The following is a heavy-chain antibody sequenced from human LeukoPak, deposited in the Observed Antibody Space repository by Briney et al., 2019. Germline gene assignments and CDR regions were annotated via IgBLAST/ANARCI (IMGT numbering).Heavy chain of an antibody. CDR1: GDSISSGNYY. D-gene: IGHD1-26*01. J-gene: IGHJ5*02. CDR2: IYYSGST. Sequence: PSETLSLTCTVSGDSISSGNYYWGWIRQPPGKGLEWIGSIYYSGSTYYNPSLKSRVTISVDTSKNQFSLKLSSVTAADTAVYYCARRVSYRNCFEPWGQGTLVTVSS. CDR3: ARRVSYRNCFEP. V-gene: IGHV4-39*01.